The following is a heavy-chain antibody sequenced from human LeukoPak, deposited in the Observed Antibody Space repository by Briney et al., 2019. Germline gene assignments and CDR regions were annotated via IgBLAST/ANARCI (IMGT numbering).Heavy chain of an antibody. CDR2: INSDGSST. Sequence: GGSLRLFCAASGFTFSSYWTHWVRQAPGKGLVWVSRINSDGSSTNYADSVKGRFTISRDNSKNTLDLQMNSLRADDTAVYFCAKGRGSGNYIFDFWGQGTPVTVSS. V-gene: IGHV3-74*01. CDR3: AKGRGSGNYIFDF. D-gene: IGHD1-26*01. CDR1: GFTFSSYW. J-gene: IGHJ4*02.